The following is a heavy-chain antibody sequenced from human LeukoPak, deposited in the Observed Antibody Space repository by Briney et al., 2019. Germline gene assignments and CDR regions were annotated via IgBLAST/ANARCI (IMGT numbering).Heavy chain of an antibody. J-gene: IGHJ4*02. V-gene: IGHV3-66*01. Sequence: GGSLRLSCAASGFSVNSNYMSWVRQAPGKGPEWISVIYIGGSTYYADSVKGRFTISRDNLKNTAYLQMNSLRAEDTAVYYCARALGGYATSRTYFPYHFDSWGQGTLVTVPS. CDR3: ARALGGYATSRTYFPYHFDS. CDR2: IYIGGST. D-gene: IGHD3-16*01. CDR1: GFSVNSNY.